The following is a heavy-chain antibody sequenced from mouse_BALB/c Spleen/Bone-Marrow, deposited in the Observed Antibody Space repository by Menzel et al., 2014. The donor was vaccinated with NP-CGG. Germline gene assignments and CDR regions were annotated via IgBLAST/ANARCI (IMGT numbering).Heavy chain of an antibody. V-gene: IGHV7-3*02. CDR1: GFTFTDYY. CDR2: IRNKANGYTT. Sequence: EVKLVESGGGWVQPGGSLRLSCATSGFTFTDYYMNWVRPPPGKALEWLGFIRNKANGYTTEYSASVKSRFTISRDNSQNILYLQMNTLRADDSATYYCARDKGRVFFDYWGQGTTLTVSS. J-gene: IGHJ2*01. CDR3: ARDKGRVFFDY.